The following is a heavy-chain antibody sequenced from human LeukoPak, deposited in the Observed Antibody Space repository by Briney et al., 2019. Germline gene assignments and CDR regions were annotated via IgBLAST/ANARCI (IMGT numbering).Heavy chain of an antibody. V-gene: IGHV3-30*03. CDR1: GFTFSSYG. Sequence: ESGGSLRLSCAASGFTFSSYGMHWVRQAPGKGLEWVAVISYDGSNKYYADSVKGRFTISRDNSKNTLYLQMNSLRAEDTAVYYCARDGTIVVAPLGFFDYWGQGTLVTVSS. J-gene: IGHJ4*02. D-gene: IGHD3-22*01. CDR3: ARDGTIVVAPLGFFDY. CDR2: ISYDGSNK.